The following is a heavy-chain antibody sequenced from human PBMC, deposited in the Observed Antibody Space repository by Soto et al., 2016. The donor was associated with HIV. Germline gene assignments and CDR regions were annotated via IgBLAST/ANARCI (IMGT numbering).Heavy chain of an antibody. J-gene: IGHJ4*02. D-gene: IGHD1-20*01. V-gene: IGHV4-59*01. CDR3: ARMSFNWNDPTFDY. CDR2: VYYSGGL. Sequence: QVQLLQSGPGLVKPSETLSLNCTISGGPISQYYWNWIRQSPGKKMEWLGYVYYSGGLSYNPSFKSRLFXSMDTSKAQFSLRLTSLTAADTAVYYCARMSFNWNDPTFDYWGQGLLVTVSS. CDR1: GGPISQYY.